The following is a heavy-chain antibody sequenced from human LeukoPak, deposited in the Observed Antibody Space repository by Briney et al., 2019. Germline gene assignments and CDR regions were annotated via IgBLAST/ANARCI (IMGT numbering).Heavy chain of an antibody. D-gene: IGHD4-23*01. CDR3: ASARWDY. V-gene: IGHV4-4*02. CDR1: GDSISSDHW. Sequence: SETLSLTCAVSGDSISSDHWWSWVRQPPGKGLVWIGEIYHSGSTNYNPSLKSRATISVDKSKNQFSLNLNSVTAADTAVYYCASARWDYWGQGILVTVSS. CDR2: IYHSGST. J-gene: IGHJ4*02.